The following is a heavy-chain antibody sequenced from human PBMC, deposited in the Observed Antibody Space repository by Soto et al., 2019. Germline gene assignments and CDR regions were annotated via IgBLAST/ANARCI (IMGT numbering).Heavy chain of an antibody. Sequence: SLRLSCAASGFGFSDYAMSWVRQAPGKGLEWVSVISESGGSTHYADSVRGRFTVSRDNSKNSLSLRMNSLRDEDTAVYFCAKRSPYSSGWYSPIFDYWGQGALVTVSS. CDR2: ISESGGST. CDR1: GFGFSDYA. J-gene: IGHJ4*02. V-gene: IGHV3-23*01. D-gene: IGHD6-13*01. CDR3: AKRSPYSSGWYSPIFDY.